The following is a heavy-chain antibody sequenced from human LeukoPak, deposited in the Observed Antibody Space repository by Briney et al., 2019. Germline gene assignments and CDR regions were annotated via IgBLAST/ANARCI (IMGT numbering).Heavy chain of an antibody. CDR2: ISSSGSTI. D-gene: IGHD6-13*01. CDR3: AKASAGTWGYFDY. V-gene: IGHV3-48*03. J-gene: IGHJ4*02. CDR1: GFTFSSYE. Sequence: GGSLRLSCAASGFTFSSYEMTWVRQAPGKGLEWVSYISSSGSTIYYADSVKGRFTISRDNAKNSLYLQMNSLRAEDTAVYYCAKASAGTWGYFDYWGQGTLVTVSS.